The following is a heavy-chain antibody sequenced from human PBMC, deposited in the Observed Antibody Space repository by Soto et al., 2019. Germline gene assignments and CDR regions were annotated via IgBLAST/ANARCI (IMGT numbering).Heavy chain of an antibody. V-gene: IGHV1-18*01. Sequence: QVQLVQSGVEVKKPGASVKVSCKASGYTFRSSDITWVRQAPGQGLEWMGRISTSSGNTNYGQNFQDRVTLTTDTSTNIAYMELRSLRPDDTAEYYCAREITTVRGFVDPNWFDPWGQGTLVIVSS. CDR2: ISTSSGNT. J-gene: IGHJ5*02. CDR1: GYTFRSSD. D-gene: IGHD3-10*01. CDR3: AREITTVRGFVDPNWFDP.